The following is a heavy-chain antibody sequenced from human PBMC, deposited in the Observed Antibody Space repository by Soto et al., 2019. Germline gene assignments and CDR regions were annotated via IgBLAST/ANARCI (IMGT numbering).Heavy chain of an antibody. Sequence: QITLKESGPTLVNPTQTLTLTCTFSGFSLSTSGVGVGWIRQPPGKALEWLALIYWNDDKRYSPSLKSRLTITKDTSKNQVVLTMTNMDPVDTATYYCAHSFYYYDSSGYYYFSYFDYWGQGTLVTVSS. CDR1: GFSLSTSGVG. V-gene: IGHV2-5*01. D-gene: IGHD3-22*01. CDR2: IYWNDDK. CDR3: AHSFYYYDSSGYYYFSYFDY. J-gene: IGHJ4*02.